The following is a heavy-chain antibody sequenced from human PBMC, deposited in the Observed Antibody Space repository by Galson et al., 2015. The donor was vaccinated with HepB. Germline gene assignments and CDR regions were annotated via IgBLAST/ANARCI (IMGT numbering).Heavy chain of an antibody. V-gene: IGHV4-61*02. CDR1: GGSISSGSYY. CDR3: ARKLPKGYYDSSGKPKNAFDI. Sequence: TLSLTCTVSGGSISSGSYYWSWIRQPAGKGLEWIGRIYTSGSTNYNPSLKSRVTISVDTSKNQFSLKLSSVTAADTAVYYCARKLPKGYYDSSGKPKNAFDIWGQGTMVTVSS. CDR2: IYTSGST. J-gene: IGHJ3*02. D-gene: IGHD3-22*01.